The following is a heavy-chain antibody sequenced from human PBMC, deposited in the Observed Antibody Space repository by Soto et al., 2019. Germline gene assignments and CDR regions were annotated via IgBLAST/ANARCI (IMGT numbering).Heavy chain of an antibody. Sequence: SETLSLTCAVYGGSFSGYYWSWIRQPPGKGLEWIGEINHSGSTNYNPSLKSRVTISVDTSKNQFSLKLSSVTAADTAVYYCARSNRERITGTTWLYYFDYWGQGTLVTVSS. CDR2: INHSGST. V-gene: IGHV4-34*01. J-gene: IGHJ4*02. D-gene: IGHD1-20*01. CDR1: GGSFSGYY. CDR3: ARSNRERITGTTWLYYFDY.